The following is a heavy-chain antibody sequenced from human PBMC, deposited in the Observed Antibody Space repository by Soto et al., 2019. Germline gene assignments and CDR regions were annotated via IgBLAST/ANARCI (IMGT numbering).Heavy chain of an antibody. D-gene: IGHD3-10*01. Sequence: PSETLSLTCSVSGGSISSGNYYWSWIRQPPGKGLEWIGYIFYRGSTNYNPSLKSRVTISVDTSKNQFSLKLSSVTAADTAVYYCARVSLVRGVICGMDVWGQGTTVTVSS. CDR3: ARVSLVRGVICGMDV. V-gene: IGHV4-61*01. J-gene: IGHJ6*02. CDR1: GGSISSGNYY. CDR2: IFYRGST.